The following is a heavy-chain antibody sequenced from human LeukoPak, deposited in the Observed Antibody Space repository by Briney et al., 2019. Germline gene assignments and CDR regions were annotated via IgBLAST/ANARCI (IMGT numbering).Heavy chain of an antibody. J-gene: IGHJ4*02. CDR2: INHSGST. Sequence: GSLRLSCAASGFTFSSYAMSWVRQPPGKGLEWIGEINHSGSTNYNPSLKSRVTISVDTSKNQFSLKLSSVTAADTAVYYCARDQTGDYWGQGTLVTVSS. CDR1: GFTFSSYA. CDR3: ARDQTGDY. V-gene: IGHV4-34*01.